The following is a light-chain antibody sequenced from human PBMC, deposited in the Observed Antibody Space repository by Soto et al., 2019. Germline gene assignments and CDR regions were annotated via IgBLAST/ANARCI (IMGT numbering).Light chain of an antibody. V-gene: IGLV2-14*01. CDR2: EVS. CDR1: RTDVGGYNF. CDR3: CSYVSSKTDV. Sequence: QSVLTQPASVSGSPGQSITISCTGTRTDVGGYNFVSWYQQHPGKAPKLIIYEVSNRPSGVSNRFSGSKSDNTASLTISGLQAEDEADYYCCSYVSSKTDVFGTGTKVNVL. J-gene: IGLJ1*01.